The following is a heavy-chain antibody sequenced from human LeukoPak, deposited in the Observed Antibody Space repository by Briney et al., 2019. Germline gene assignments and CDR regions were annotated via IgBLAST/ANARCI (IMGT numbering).Heavy chain of an antibody. D-gene: IGHD3-3*01. V-gene: IGHV3-7*01. Sequence: QPGGSLRLSCAASGFTFSSYWMSWVRQAPGKGLEWVANIKQDGSEQYYVDSVKGRFTISRDNAKNSLYLQMNSLRAEDTAVYYCARELRFLEWRSWYYFDYWGQGTLVTVSS. J-gene: IGHJ4*02. CDR3: ARELRFLEWRSWYYFDY. CDR1: GFTFSSYW. CDR2: IKQDGSEQ.